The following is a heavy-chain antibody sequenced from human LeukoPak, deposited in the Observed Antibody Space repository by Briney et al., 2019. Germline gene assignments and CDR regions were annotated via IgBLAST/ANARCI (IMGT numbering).Heavy chain of an antibody. D-gene: IGHD2-2*01. V-gene: IGHV3-21*01. J-gene: IGHJ6*04. CDR1: GFTFSSYS. Sequence: GGSLRLSCAASGFTFSSYSMNWVRQSPGKGLEWVSSISSSSSYIYYADSVKGRFTISRDNAKNSLYLQMNSLRAEDTAVYYSARDKRIPAAPYYYGMDVWGKGTTVTVSS. CDR3: ARDKRIPAAPYYYGMDV. CDR2: ISSSSSYI.